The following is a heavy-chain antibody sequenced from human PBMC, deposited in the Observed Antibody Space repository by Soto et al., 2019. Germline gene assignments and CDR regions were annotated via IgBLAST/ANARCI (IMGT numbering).Heavy chain of an antibody. V-gene: IGHV1-46*01. CDR2: INPSVGST. Sequence: GASVKVSCKASGYTFTSYYMHWVRQAPGQGLEWMGIINPSVGSTSYAQKFQGRVTMTRDTSTRTVYMELSSLRSEDTAVYYCARDWPHWDSSGSPLDYWGQGTQVTVSS. D-gene: IGHD3-22*01. CDR3: ARDWPHWDSSGSPLDY. J-gene: IGHJ4*02. CDR1: GYTFTSYY.